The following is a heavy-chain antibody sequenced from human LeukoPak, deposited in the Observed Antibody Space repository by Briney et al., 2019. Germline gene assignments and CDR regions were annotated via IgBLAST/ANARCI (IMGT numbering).Heavy chain of an antibody. CDR1: GGTFSSYA. Sequence: ASVKVSCKASGGTFSSYAISCVRQAPGQGLEWMGRMIPIFGTANYAQKFQGRVTITTDESTSTAYMELSSLRSEDTAVYYCARGSSCSSEPFDYWGQGTLVTVSS. J-gene: IGHJ4*02. D-gene: IGHD6-6*01. CDR3: ARGSSCSSEPFDY. CDR2: MIPIFGTA. V-gene: IGHV1-69*05.